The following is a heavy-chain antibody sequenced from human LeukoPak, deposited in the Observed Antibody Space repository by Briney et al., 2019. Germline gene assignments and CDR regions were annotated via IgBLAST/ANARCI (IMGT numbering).Heavy chain of an antibody. CDR1: GGSISSYY. CDR2: IYYSGST. D-gene: IGHD3-10*01. CDR3: ARLLLWFGESTYDAFNI. J-gene: IGHJ3*02. V-gene: IGHV4-59*08. Sequence: SETLSLTCTVSGGSISSYYWSWIRQPPGKGLEWIGYIYYSGSTNYNPSLKSRVTISVDTSKNQFSLKLSSVTAADTAVYYCARLLLWFGESTYDAFNIWGQGTMVTVSS.